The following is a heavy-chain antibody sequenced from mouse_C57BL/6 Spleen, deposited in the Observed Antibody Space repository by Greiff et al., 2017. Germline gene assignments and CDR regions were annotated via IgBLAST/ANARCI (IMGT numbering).Heavy chain of an antibody. CDR2: IYPGDGDT. CDR3: ARSYSNYVAY. CDR1: GYAFSSSW. Sequence: QVQLKESGPELVKPGASVKISCKASGYAFSSSWMNWVKQRPGKGLEWIGRIYPGDGDTNYNGKFKGKATLTADKSSSTAYMQLSSLTSEDSAVYFCARSYSNYVAYWGQGTLVTVSA. V-gene: IGHV1-82*01. J-gene: IGHJ3*01. D-gene: IGHD2-5*01.